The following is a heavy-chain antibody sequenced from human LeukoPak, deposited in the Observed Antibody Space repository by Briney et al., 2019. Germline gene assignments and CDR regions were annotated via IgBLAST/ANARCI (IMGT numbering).Heavy chain of an antibody. CDR3: ARDKALTTSYGMDV. CDR1: GYTFTSYA. Sequence: ASVKVSCKASGYTFTSYAMHWVRQAPGQRLEWMGWINAGNGNTKYSQKFQGRVTITSDTSANTVNMELTSLSSEDTAVYFCARDKALTTSYGMDVWGQGTTVTVSS. J-gene: IGHJ6*02. CDR2: INAGNGNT. V-gene: IGHV1-3*01. D-gene: IGHD2/OR15-2a*01.